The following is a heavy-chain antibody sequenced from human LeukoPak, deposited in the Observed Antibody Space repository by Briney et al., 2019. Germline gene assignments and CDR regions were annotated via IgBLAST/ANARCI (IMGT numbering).Heavy chain of an antibody. V-gene: IGHV3-53*01. J-gene: IGHJ4*02. CDR2: IYITGNT. CDR3: ASGRNYFPIEY. CDR1: GFIVSSRY. D-gene: IGHD3-10*02. Sequence: PGGSLTLSCAASGFIVSSRYMTWVRQTPGKGLEYISVIYITGNTFYADSVKGRFSLSRDNSVNTVFLHLSGLRAEDTGVYYCASGRNYFPIEYWGQGTPVTVAT.